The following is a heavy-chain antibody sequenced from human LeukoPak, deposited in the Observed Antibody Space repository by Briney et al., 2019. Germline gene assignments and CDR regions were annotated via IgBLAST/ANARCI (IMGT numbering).Heavy chain of an antibody. V-gene: IGHV3-11*01. CDR1: GFTFSDYY. D-gene: IGHD5-12*01. J-gene: IGHJ6*03. Sequence: PGGSLRLSCAASGFTFSDYYMSWIRQAPGKGLEWVSYISSSGSTIYYADSVKGRFTISRDNAKNSLYLQMNSLRAEDTAVYYCARGGFMSGYGRRGPYYYYYMDVWGKGTTVTVSS. CDR2: ISSSGSTI. CDR3: ARGGFMSGYGRRGPYYYYYMDV.